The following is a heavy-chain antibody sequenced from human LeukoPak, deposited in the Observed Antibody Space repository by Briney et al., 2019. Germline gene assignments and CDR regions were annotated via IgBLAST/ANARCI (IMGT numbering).Heavy chain of an antibody. CDR2: ISYDGSNK. J-gene: IGHJ4*02. CDR1: GFTFSSYA. V-gene: IGHV3-30*04. Sequence: GGSLRLSCAASGFTFSSYAMHWVRQAPGKGLKWVAVISYDGSNKYYADSVKGRFTISRDNSKNMLYLQMNSLRAEDTAVYYCARELYCSSTSCYEGSGDYWGQGTLVTVSS. CDR3: ARELYCSSTSCYEGSGDY. D-gene: IGHD2-2*01.